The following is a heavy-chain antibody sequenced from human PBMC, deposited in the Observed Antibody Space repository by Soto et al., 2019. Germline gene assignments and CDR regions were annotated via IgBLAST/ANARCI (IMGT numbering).Heavy chain of an antibody. D-gene: IGHD4-17*01. Sequence: QAQLVESGGGVVQPGRSLRLSCAASGFTFSSYGMHWVRQAPGKGLEWVAVISYDGSNKYYADSVKGRFTISRDNSKNTLYLQMNSLRAEDTAVYYCAKDIRTVTNYYYMDVWGKGTTVTVSS. V-gene: IGHV3-30*18. CDR1: GFTFSSYG. J-gene: IGHJ6*03. CDR2: ISYDGSNK. CDR3: AKDIRTVTNYYYMDV.